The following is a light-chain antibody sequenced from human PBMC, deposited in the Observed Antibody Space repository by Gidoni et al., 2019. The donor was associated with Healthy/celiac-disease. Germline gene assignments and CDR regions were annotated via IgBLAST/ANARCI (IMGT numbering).Light chain of an antibody. CDR1: QSVSSSY. Sequence: DIVLTQSPGTLSLSPGERATLSCRASQSVSSSYLAWYQQKPGQAPRRLIYGASSRATGIPDRVSGSGSGTDFTLTISRLEPEDFAVYYCQQDGSSPWTFGQXTKVEIK. CDR3: QQDGSSPWT. CDR2: GAS. V-gene: IGKV3-20*01. J-gene: IGKJ1*01.